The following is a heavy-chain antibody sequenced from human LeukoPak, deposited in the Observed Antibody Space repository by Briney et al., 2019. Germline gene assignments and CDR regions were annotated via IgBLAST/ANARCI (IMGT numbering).Heavy chain of an antibody. CDR2: IYTSGSM. V-gene: IGHV4-61*09. CDR3: TKGRGI. Sequence: SETLSLTCTVSGGSISSGSYDWYWIRQPAGKGLEWIGHIYTSGSMNYNPSLKSRVTISVDTSMNQFSLKLTSVTAADTAVYYCTKGRGIWGQGTLVTVSS. CDR1: GGSISSGSYD. D-gene: IGHD3-10*01. J-gene: IGHJ4*02.